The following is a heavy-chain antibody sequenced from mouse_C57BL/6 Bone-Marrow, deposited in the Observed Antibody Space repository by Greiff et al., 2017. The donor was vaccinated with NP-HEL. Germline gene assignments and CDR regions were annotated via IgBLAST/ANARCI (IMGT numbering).Heavy chain of an antibody. V-gene: IGHV5-6*01. CDR2: ISSGGGYT. CDR3: ARRGIYYYGSSPWFAY. J-gene: IGHJ3*01. D-gene: IGHD1-1*01. Sequence: EVQVVESGGDLVKPGGSLKLSCAASGFTFSSYGMSWVRQTPDKRLEWVATISSGGGYTYYPDSVKGRFTISRDNAKNTLSLQMSRLKSEDTAMYYCARRGIYYYGSSPWFAYWGQGTLVTVSA. CDR1: GFTFSSYG.